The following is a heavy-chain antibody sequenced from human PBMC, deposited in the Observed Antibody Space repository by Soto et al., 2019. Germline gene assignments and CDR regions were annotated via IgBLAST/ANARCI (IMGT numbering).Heavy chain of an antibody. CDR1: GYTFTNFH. CDR2: VNPYSGDT. J-gene: IGHJ4*02. CDR3: ARGSPGPVDH. V-gene: IGHV1-8*02. Sequence: QVQLLQSGAEVRKTGASVKVSCKASGYTFTNFHFSWVRQATGQGLEWIGWVNPYSGDTGYARNFQGRVTMTRDTSINTADMEMTSLASDDPAGYYCARGSPGPVDHWGQGTQVTVSS. D-gene: IGHD3-10*01.